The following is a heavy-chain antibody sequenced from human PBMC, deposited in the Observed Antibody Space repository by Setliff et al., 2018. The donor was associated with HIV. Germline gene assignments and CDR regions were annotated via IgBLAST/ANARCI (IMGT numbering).Heavy chain of an antibody. CDR3: ATGGMAAAGPGGGHGLDV. CDR1: GFTFNNYA. CDR2: LGIGTDT. Sequence: GGSLRLSCAASGFTFNNYAMSWVRHPPGKGLEWVSTLGIGTDTYYTDSVKGRFTISRDSSKNTLSLQMSSLRAEDTALYYCATGGMAAAGPGGGHGLDVWGQGTTVTVSS. J-gene: IGHJ6*02. V-gene: IGHV3-23*01. D-gene: IGHD6-13*01.